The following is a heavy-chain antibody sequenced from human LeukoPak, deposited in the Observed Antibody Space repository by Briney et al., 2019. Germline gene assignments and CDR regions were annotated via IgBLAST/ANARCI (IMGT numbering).Heavy chain of an antibody. CDR1: GGSFSGYS. CDR2: INHRAST. Sequence: SETLSLTCAVYGGSFSGYSWSWIRQPPGKGLEWIGEINHRASTNYNPSLKSRVTISVDTSKNHFSLKLSSVTAADTAVYYCARGSRRITMIVVGYFDYWGQGTLVTVSS. CDR3: ARGSRRITMIVVGYFDY. D-gene: IGHD3-22*01. J-gene: IGHJ4*02. V-gene: IGHV4-34*01.